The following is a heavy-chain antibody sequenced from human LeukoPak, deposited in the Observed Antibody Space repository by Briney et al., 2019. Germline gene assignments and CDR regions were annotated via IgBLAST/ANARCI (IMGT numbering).Heavy chain of an antibody. CDR1: GFTFSSYA. Sequence: GGSLRLSCAASGFTFSSYAMHWVRQAPGKGLEYVSAISSNGGSTYYANSVKGRFTISRDNSKNTLYLQMGSLRAEDMAVYYCARTPRYCSGGSCYSGAFDIWGQGTMVTVSS. D-gene: IGHD2-15*01. CDR3: ARTPRYCSGGSCYSGAFDI. V-gene: IGHV3-64*01. CDR2: ISSNGGST. J-gene: IGHJ3*02.